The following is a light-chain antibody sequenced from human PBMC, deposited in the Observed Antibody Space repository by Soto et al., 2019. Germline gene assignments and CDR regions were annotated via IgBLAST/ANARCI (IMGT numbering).Light chain of an antibody. CDR2: GAS. V-gene: IGKV3-20*01. J-gene: IGKJ1*01. CDR1: QSVSSSY. Sequence: EIVLTQSPTTLSLSQGERATLSCRSSQSVSSSYLAWYQQKPGQAPRLLIYGASSRATGIPDRFSGSGSGTDFTLTISRLEPEDVAVYYCQQYGSSPGTFGQGTKVDSK. CDR3: QQYGSSPGT.